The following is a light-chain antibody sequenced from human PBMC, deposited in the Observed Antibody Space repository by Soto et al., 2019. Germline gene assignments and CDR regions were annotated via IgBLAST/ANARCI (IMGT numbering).Light chain of an antibody. CDR1: QTITRH. CDR3: QQSDTTPLFT. Sequence: DIQMTQSPSSLSASVGDTVTITCRASQTITRHLNWYQQKPGKAPKLLIYAASILRSGVPSRFSGSGSGTDFTLTISSLQPEDFATYYCQQSDTTPLFTFGPGTKVDIK. V-gene: IGKV1-39*01. CDR2: AAS. J-gene: IGKJ3*01.